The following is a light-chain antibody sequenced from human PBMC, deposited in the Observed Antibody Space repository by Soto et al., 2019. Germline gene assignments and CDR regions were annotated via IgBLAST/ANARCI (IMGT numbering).Light chain of an antibody. J-gene: IGLJ3*02. Sequence: QSVLTQPPSVSAAPGQKVTISCSGSSSNIGNNYVSWYQQLPGTAPNLLIYDNNKRPSGIPDRFSGSKSGTSATLGITGLQTGDEADYDCGTWDSSLSAVGWVFGGGTKLTVL. CDR1: SSNIGNNY. CDR3: GTWDSSLSAVGWV. CDR2: DNN. V-gene: IGLV1-51*01.